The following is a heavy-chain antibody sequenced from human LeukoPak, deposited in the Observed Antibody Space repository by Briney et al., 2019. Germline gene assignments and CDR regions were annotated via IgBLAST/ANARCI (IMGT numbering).Heavy chain of an antibody. CDR2: ISSSSSTI. D-gene: IGHD3-10*01. CDR3: ARDPAGSGPYYYYYYMDV. V-gene: IGHV3-48*01. CDR1: GFTFSSYS. Sequence: PGGSLRLSCAASGFTFSSYSMNWVRQAPGKGLEWVSYISSSSSTIYYAGSVKGRFTISRDNAKNSLYLQMNSLRAEDTAVYYCARDPAGSGPYYYYYYMDVWGKGTTVTVSS. J-gene: IGHJ6*03.